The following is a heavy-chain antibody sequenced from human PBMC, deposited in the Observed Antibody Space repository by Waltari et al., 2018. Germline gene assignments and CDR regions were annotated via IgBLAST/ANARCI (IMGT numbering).Heavy chain of an antibody. J-gene: IGHJ4*02. V-gene: IGHV3-7*01. D-gene: IGHD6-13*01. CDR3: TRGGRDSSWYWRD. Sequence: EVQLVESGGGLAQPGGSRRLSCAAAGLSFRNYWMTWVRKASGKGPEWVANIKQDGSEKYYMDSVKGRFTISRDNAKNSLYLQMNNLGVEDTAVYYCTRGGRDSSWYWRDWGQGTLVTVSS. CDR1: GLSFRNYW. CDR2: IKQDGSEK.